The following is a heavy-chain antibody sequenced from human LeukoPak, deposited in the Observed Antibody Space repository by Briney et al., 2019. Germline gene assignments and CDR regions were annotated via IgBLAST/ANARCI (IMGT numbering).Heavy chain of an antibody. CDR2: ISAYNGNT. CDR3: ARDRPTALHSGSYATFDY. CDR1: GYTFTSYG. D-gene: IGHD1-26*01. V-gene: IGHV1-18*01. Sequence: GASVKVSCKASGYTFTSYGISWVRQAPGQGLEWMGWISAYNGNTNYAQKLQGRVTMTTDTSTSTAYMELRSLRSDDTAVYYCARDRPTALHSGSYATFDYWGQGTLVTVSS. J-gene: IGHJ4*02.